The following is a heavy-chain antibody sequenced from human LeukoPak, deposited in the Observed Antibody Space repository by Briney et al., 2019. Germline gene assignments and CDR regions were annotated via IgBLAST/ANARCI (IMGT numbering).Heavy chain of an antibody. Sequence: SETLSLTCTGSGGSVTGYYWSWIRQPPGKGLHWIGNIYYSGSTNYNPSLKSRVTMSVDTSKNQFSLKVSSVTAADTAVFYCARRVAGTAYFDYWGQGTLVTVSS. CDR1: GGSVTGYY. V-gene: IGHV4-59*08. D-gene: IGHD6-19*01. J-gene: IGHJ4*02. CDR2: IYYSGST. CDR3: ARRVAGTAYFDY.